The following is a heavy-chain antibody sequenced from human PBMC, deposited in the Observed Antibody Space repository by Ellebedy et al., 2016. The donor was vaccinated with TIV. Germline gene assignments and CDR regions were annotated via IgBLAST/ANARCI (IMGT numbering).Heavy chain of an antibody. J-gene: IGHJ4*02. D-gene: IGHD3-10*01. Sequence: PGGSLRLSCKGSGYTFTNNWITWVRQMPGKGLEWMGNINPGDSSTNYSPSFQGHVTISVDKSISTAYLQWSSLKASDTAMYYCARGRGWVDYWGQGTLVTASS. CDR1: GYTFTNNW. CDR3: ARGRGWVDY. CDR2: INPGDSST. V-gene: IGHV5-10-1*01.